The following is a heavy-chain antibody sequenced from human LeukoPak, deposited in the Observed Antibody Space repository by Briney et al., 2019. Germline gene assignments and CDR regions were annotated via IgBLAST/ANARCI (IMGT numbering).Heavy chain of an antibody. CDR3: VKNLFRSEAFSWYFDL. CDR2: ISYDGSNK. V-gene: IGHV3-30-3*02. Sequence: GGSLRLSCAACGFTFSTYAMSWVRQAPGKGLEWVALISYDGSNKYYADSVKGRFTISRDNSNNTLYLQMYDLRVEDTAVYSCVKNLFRSEAFSWYFDLWGRGTLVTVSS. CDR1: GFTFSTYA. J-gene: IGHJ2*01.